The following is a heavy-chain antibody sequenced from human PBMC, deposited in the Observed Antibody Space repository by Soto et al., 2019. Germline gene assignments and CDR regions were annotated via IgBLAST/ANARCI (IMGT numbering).Heavy chain of an antibody. V-gene: IGHV1-18*01. J-gene: IGHJ4*02. CDR1: GYDFINYG. CDR3: ARVERTTMLRSDF. D-gene: IGHD5-18*01. CDR2: ISAYNGNT. Sequence: QVQLVQSGAELKKPGTSVRVSCKASGYDFINYGFNWVRQAPGQGLEWMGWISAYNGNTNYARNLQGRDTMTTDAATSTGYMELGSLRYDDTAVYYCARVERTTMLRSDFWGQGTLVTVS.